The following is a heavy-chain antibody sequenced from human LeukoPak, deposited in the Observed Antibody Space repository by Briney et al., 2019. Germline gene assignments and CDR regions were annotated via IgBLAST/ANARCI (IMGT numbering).Heavy chain of an antibody. V-gene: IGHV3-7*01. CDR1: GFRFSTYW. CDR3: ARSIIITFGGVIVPWFDP. D-gene: IGHD3-16*02. Sequence: PGGSLRLSCVASGFRFSTYWMSWVRQAPGKGLEWVANIKQDGSEKYYVDSVKGRFTVSRDNAKNSLYLEMNSLRAEDTAVYYCARSIIITFGGVIVPWFDPWGQGTLVTVSS. CDR2: IKQDGSEK. J-gene: IGHJ5*02.